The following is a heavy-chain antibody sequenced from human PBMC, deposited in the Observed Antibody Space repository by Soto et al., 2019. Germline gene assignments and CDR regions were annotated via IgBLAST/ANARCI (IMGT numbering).Heavy chain of an antibody. Sequence: ASVKVACKASGYTFTSYGISWVRQAPGQGLEWMGWISAYNGNTNYAQKLQGRVTMTTDTSTSTAYMELRSLRSDDTAVYYCARDRNYDFWSGYYYYYYMDVWGKGTTVTVSS. V-gene: IGHV1-18*01. CDR2: ISAYNGNT. CDR1: GYTFTSYG. J-gene: IGHJ6*03. CDR3: ARDRNYDFWSGYYYYYYMDV. D-gene: IGHD3-3*01.